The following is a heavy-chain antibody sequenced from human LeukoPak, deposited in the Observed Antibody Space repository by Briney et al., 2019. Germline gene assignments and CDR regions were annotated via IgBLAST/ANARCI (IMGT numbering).Heavy chain of an antibody. V-gene: IGHV1-18*01. Sequence: GASVKVSCKASGYTFTSYGISWVRQAPGQGLEWMGWISAYNGNTNYAQKLQGRVTMTTDTSTSTAYMELRSLRSDDTAVHYCAREPRREVEQAGDAFDIWGQGTMVTVSS. CDR3: AREPRREVEQAGDAFDI. J-gene: IGHJ3*02. D-gene: IGHD6-6*01. CDR1: GYTFTSYG. CDR2: ISAYNGNT.